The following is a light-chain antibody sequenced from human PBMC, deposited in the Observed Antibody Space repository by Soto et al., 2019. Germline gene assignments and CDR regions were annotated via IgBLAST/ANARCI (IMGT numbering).Light chain of an antibody. V-gene: IGKV3D-20*02. CDR3: QQYNNWPPIT. CDR2: DAS. CDR1: QTVRNNY. J-gene: IGKJ5*01. Sequence: VVTQTPGPLSLSTGERATLSCRASQTVRNNYLAWYQQKPGQAPRLLIYDASSRATGIPDRFSGGGSGTDFTLTISSLQSEDFAVYYCQQYNNWPPITFGQGTRLAIK.